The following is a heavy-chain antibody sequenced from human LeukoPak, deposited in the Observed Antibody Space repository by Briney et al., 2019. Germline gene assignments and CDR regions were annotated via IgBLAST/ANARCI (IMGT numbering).Heavy chain of an antibody. Sequence: GASVKVSCKASGYTFTSYAMNWVRQAPGQGLEWMGWINTNTGNPTYAQGFTGRFVFSLDTSVSTAYLQISSLKAEDTAVYYCARDKFSDSSGYYHYGYYYGMDVWGQGTTVTVSS. CDR1: GYTFTSYA. V-gene: IGHV7-4-1*02. J-gene: IGHJ6*02. CDR2: INTNTGNP. CDR3: ARDKFSDSSGYYHYGYYYGMDV. D-gene: IGHD3-22*01.